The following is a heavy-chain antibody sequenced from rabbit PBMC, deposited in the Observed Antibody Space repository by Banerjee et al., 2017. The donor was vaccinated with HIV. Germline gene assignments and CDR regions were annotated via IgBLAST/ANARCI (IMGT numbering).Heavy chain of an antibody. D-gene: IGHD4-1*01. CDR2: INTSSGNT. Sequence: QEQLEESGGGLVKPEGSLTLTCKASGFSFSNKYVMCWVRQAPGKGLEWIACINTSSGNTVYASWAKGRFTISKTSSTVDLKMTSLTAADTATYFCARDLAGVIGWNLNLWGPGTLVTVS. CDR1: GFSFSNKYV. J-gene: IGHJ4*01. CDR3: ARDLAGVIGWNLNL. V-gene: IGHV1S45*01.